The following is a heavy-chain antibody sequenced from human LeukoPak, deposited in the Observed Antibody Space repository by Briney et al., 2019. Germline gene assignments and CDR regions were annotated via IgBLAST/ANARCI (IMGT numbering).Heavy chain of an antibody. Sequence: SETLSLTCSVSGGSMTNLYWTWIRQPPGKGLEWIGDIYDSGSTRYDTSLESRVTISVDTSKNQFSLKLSSVTAADTAVYYCAKGGSTNFYYGDVWGQGTTVTVSS. V-gene: IGHV4-59*01. CDR3: AKGGSTNFYYGDV. J-gene: IGHJ6*02. D-gene: IGHD2/OR15-2a*01. CDR1: GGSMTNLY. CDR2: IYDSGST.